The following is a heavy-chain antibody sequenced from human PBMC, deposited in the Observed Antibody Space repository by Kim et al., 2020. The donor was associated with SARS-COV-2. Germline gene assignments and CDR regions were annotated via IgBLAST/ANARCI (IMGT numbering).Heavy chain of an antibody. CDR3: ASWGYSGYDYLDY. V-gene: IGHV4-59*01. D-gene: IGHD5-12*01. CDR1: GGSISSYY. J-gene: IGHJ4*02. Sequence: SETLSLTCTVSGGSISSYYWSWIRQPPGKGLEWIGYIYYSGSTNYNPSLKSRVTISVDTSKNQFSLKLSSVTAADTAVYYCASWGYSGYDYLDYWGQGTLVTVSS. CDR2: IYYSGST.